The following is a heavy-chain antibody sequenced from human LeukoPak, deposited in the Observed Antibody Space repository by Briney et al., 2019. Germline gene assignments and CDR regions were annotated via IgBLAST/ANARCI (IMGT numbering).Heavy chain of an antibody. D-gene: IGHD2-8*02. CDR2: ISGSSSYI. Sequence: GGSLRLSCAASGFTFSSYNMNWVRQAPGKGLEWVSSISGSSSYIYYADSVKGRFTISRDNAKNSLYLQMNSLRAEDTAVYYCAREVLAKNYGLDVWGQGTTVTVSS. J-gene: IGHJ6*02. CDR1: GFTFSSYN. CDR3: AREVLAKNYGLDV. V-gene: IGHV3-21*01.